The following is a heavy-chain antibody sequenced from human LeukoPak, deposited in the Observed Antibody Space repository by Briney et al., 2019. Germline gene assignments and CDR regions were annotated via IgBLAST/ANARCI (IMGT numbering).Heavy chain of an antibody. CDR2: IYYSGST. V-gene: IGHV4-59*01. D-gene: IGHD3-9*01. J-gene: IGHJ4*02. Sequence: SETLSLTCTVSGGSISSYYWSWIRQPPGKGLEWIGYIYYSGSTNYNPSLKSRVTISVDTSKNQFSLKLSSVTAADTAVYYCARDRKSNYDILTGYYVGRGYFDYWGQGTLVTVSS. CDR1: GGSISSYY. CDR3: ARDRKSNYDILTGYYVGRGYFDY.